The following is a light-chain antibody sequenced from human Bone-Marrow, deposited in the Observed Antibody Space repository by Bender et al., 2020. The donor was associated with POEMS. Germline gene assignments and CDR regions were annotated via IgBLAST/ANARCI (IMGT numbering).Light chain of an antibody. CDR3: CSYAGSYTWV. CDR2: EGI. CDR1: SSDVGTYNL. J-gene: IGLJ3*02. V-gene: IGLV2-23*01. Sequence: QSALTQPASVSGSPGQSITISCTGTSSDVGTYNLVSWYQHHPGKAPKVMIYEGIKRPSGISNRFSGSSSGNTASLTISGLQAEDEADYYCCSYAGSYTWVFGGGTKLTVL.